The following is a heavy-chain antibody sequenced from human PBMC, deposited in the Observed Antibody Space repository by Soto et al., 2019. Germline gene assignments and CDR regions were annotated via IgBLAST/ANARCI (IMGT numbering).Heavy chain of an antibody. CDR3: VKDGSSGWPYYYGMDV. CDR1: GFTFSSYG. D-gene: IGHD6-19*01. V-gene: IGHV3-30*18. CDR2: ISYDGRDK. J-gene: IGHJ6*02. Sequence: GGSLRLSCAASGFTFSSYGMHWVRQAPGKGLEWVAVISYDGRDKYYADSVKGRFTISRDNSKNTLYLQMSSLRPEDTAVYYCVKDGSSGWPYYYGMDVWGQGTTVTVSS.